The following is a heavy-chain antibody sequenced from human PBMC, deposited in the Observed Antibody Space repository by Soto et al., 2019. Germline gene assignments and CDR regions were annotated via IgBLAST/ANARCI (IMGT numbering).Heavy chain of an antibody. CDR3: ARRAAGPKEVAEYWYFDL. Sequence: QVQLVQSGAEVKKPGSSVKVSCKASGGTFSSYAISWVRQAPGQGVEWMGGIVPIFNTANYAQKLQGRVTIVANEPTSTSYMALSSLRFEDTAVYYCARRAAGPKEVAEYWYFDLWGCGTLVVVSS. J-gene: IGHJ2*01. CDR1: GGTFSSYA. V-gene: IGHV1-69*01. D-gene: IGHD5-12*01. CDR2: IVPIFNTA.